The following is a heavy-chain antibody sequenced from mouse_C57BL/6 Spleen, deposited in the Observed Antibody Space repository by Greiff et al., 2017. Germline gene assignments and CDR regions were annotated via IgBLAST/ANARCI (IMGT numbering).Heavy chain of an antibody. CDR2: INPTNSGT. D-gene: IGHD2-5*01. J-gene: IGHJ1*03. CDR1: GYTFTSYW. CDR3: AREWAYYSNYVHFDV. V-gene: IGHV1-53*01. Sequence: QVQLQQPGTELVKPGASVKLSCKASGYTFTSYWMHWVKQRPGQGLEWIGNINPTNSGTNYNQKFKGKATLTVDKSSSTAYMQLSSLTSEDSAVYDCAREWAYYSNYVHFDVWGTGTTVTVSS.